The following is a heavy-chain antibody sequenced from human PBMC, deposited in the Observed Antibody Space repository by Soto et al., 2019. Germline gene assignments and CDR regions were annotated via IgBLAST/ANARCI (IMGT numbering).Heavy chain of an antibody. Sequence: QVQLVESGGGVVQPGRSLRLSCAASGFTFSSYGMHWVRQAPGKGLEWVAVIWYDGSNKYYADSVKGRFTISRDNSKNTLYLQMTSLRGEDTAVYYCARDVFGYYYMDVWGKGTTVTVSS. V-gene: IGHV3-33*01. CDR2: IWYDGSNK. J-gene: IGHJ6*03. CDR1: GFTFSSYG. CDR3: ARDVFGYYYMDV. D-gene: IGHD3-10*01.